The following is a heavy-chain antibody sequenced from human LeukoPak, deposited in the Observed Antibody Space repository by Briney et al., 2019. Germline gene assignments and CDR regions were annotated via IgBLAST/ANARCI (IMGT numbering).Heavy chain of an antibody. Sequence: GASVKVSCKASGYTFTSYDINWVRQATGQGLEWMGWMNPNSGNTGYAQKFQGRVTMTRNTSISTAYMELSSLRSEDTAVYYCARFTQEEAPASSSTDYWGQGTLVTVSS. V-gene: IGHV1-8*01. CDR2: MNPNSGNT. J-gene: IGHJ4*02. CDR1: GYTFTSYD. D-gene: IGHD6-6*01. CDR3: ARFTQEEAPASSSTDY.